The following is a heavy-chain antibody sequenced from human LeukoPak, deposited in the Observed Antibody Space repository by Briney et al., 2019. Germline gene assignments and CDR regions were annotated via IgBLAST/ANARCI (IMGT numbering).Heavy chain of an antibody. CDR2: IYYSGST. Sequence: PSETLSLTCTVSGGSISSYYWSWIRQPPGKGLEWIGYIYYSGSTYYNPSLKSRVTISVDTSKNQFSLKLSSVTAADTAVYYCARCDRYFDLWGRGTLVTVSS. J-gene: IGHJ2*01. V-gene: IGHV4-59*06. CDR1: GGSISSYY. CDR3: ARCDRYFDL. D-gene: IGHD4/OR15-4a*01.